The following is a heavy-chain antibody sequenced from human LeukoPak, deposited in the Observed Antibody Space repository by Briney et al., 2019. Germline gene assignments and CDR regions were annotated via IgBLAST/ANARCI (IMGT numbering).Heavy chain of an antibody. D-gene: IGHD6-13*01. J-gene: IGHJ4*02. V-gene: IGHV3-21*01. CDR3: ARDARISAGGTDY. CDR2: ISSSSSYI. CDR1: GFTFSSYS. Sequence: PGGSLRLSCAASGFTFSSYSMNWVRQAPGKGLEWVSSISSSSSYIYYADSVKGRFTISRDNAKNSLYMQMNSLRAEDTAVYYCARDARISAGGTDYWAREPWSPSPQ.